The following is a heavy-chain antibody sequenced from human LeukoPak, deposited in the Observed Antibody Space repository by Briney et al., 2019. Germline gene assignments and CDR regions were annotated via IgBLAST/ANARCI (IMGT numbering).Heavy chain of an antibody. V-gene: IGHV1-18*01. CDR2: ISAYNGNT. Sequence: ASVKVSCKASGYTFTSYGISWVRQAPGQGLEWMGWISAYNGNTNYAQKFQGRVTMTTDTSTSTAYMELRSLRSDDTAVYYCARRYSGYDGIDYFDYWGQGTLVTVSS. J-gene: IGHJ4*02. CDR1: GYTFTSYG. CDR3: ARRYSGYDGIDYFDY. D-gene: IGHD5-12*01.